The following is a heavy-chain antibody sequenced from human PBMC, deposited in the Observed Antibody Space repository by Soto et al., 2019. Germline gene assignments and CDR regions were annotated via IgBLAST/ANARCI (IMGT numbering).Heavy chain of an antibody. CDR3: ARKIYDSDTGPNFQYYFDS. CDR2: IDPSDSQT. D-gene: IGHD3-22*01. Sequence: SLKISCKGSXYSFAGYWITWVRQKPGKGLEWMGRIDPSDSQTYYSPSFRGHVTISVTKSITTVFLQWSSLRASDTAMYYCARKIYDSDTGPNFQYYFDSWGQGTPVTVSS. V-gene: IGHV5-10-1*01. J-gene: IGHJ4*02. CDR1: XYSFAGYW.